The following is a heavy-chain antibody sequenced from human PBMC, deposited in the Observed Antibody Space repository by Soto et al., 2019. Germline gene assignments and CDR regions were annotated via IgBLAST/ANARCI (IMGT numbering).Heavy chain of an antibody. D-gene: IGHD1-26*01. CDR1: GGSVSSFH. J-gene: IGHJ4*02. CDR2: VFYTGNT. V-gene: IGHV4-59*02. Sequence: KASETLSLTCTVSGGSVSSFHWSWIRQSPGKGLEWIGYVFYTGNTKYNPALKRRVTISVDTSKKQFSLKLSSVSAADTGLYYCARSYSGTFYGYDIWGQGILVTVSP. CDR3: ARSYSGTFYGYDI.